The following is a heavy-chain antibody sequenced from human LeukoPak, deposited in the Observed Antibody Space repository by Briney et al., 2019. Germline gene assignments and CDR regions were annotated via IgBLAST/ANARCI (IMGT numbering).Heavy chain of an antibody. D-gene: IGHD2-2*01. CDR1: GFTFSSYW. CDR2: INNDGSST. J-gene: IGHJ6*02. V-gene: IGHV3-74*01. Sequence: GGSLRLSCAASGFTFSSYWMHWVRQAPGKGLVWVSRINNDGSSTSYADSVKGRFTISRDNAKNTLYLQMNSLRAEDTAVYYCARSGGRDIVVVPDAMSYYYGMDVWGQGTTVTVSS. CDR3: ARSGGRDIVVVPDAMSYYYGMDV.